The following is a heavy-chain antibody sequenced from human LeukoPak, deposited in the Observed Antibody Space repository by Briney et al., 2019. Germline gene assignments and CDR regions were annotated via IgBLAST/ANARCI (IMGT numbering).Heavy chain of an antibody. J-gene: IGHJ4*02. CDR2: INTDGSNT. CDR1: GFTFDYYW. V-gene: IGHV3-74*01. CDR3: VVWGEDRSGHRFDF. D-gene: IGHD3-22*01. Sequence: GGSLRLSCAASGFTFDYYWMPWVRQAPGKGLMWVSRINTDGSNTHYADSVKGRFTISRDNAKNTLYLQMNGLRVEDTAVYYCVVWGEDRSGHRFDFWGQGTLVTVSS.